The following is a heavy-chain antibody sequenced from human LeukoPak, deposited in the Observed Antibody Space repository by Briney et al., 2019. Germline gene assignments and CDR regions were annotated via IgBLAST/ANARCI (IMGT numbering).Heavy chain of an antibody. D-gene: IGHD4-23*01. Sequence: ASVKVSCKASGYIFSGNYIHWLRQAPGQGLEWMGWANPNSGGTNYAQKFQGRATMTRDTSISTAYMELSRLRSDDTAVYYCARDSYGGNWYFDLWARDTLVTVSS. CDR2: ANPNSGGT. V-gene: IGHV1-2*02. J-gene: IGHJ2*01. CDR3: ARDSYGGNWYFDL. CDR1: GYIFSGNY.